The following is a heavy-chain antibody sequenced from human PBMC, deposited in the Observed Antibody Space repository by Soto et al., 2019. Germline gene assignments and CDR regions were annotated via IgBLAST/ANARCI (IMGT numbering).Heavy chain of an antibody. CDR1: GGSISSSSW. CDR2: IYHAGSP. V-gene: IGHV4-4*02. Sequence: HLQESGPGLVKPSGTLSLTCDVSGGSISSSSWWTWVRQSPGKGLEWIGEIYHAGSPNYNPSFKSRVTILADKSKNHFSLRPTSVTAADTAIDYCARGLSFRGDFDVWGQGTTVTVSS. D-gene: IGHD2-21*02. J-gene: IGHJ3*01. CDR3: ARGLSFRGDFDV.